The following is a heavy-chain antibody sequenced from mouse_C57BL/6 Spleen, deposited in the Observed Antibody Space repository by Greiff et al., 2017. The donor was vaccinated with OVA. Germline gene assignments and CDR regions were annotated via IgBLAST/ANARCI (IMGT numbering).Heavy chain of an antibody. V-gene: IGHV3-6*01. D-gene: IGHD2-4*01. J-gene: IGHJ4*01. CDR1: GYSITSGYY. CDR2: ISYDGSN. CDR3: ARFPYYDYDVYAMDY. Sequence: DVKLQESGPGLVKPSQSLSLTCSVTGYSITSGYYWNWIRQFPGNKLEWMGYISYDGSNNYNPSLKNRISITRDTSKNQFFLKLNSVTTEDTATYYCARFPYYDYDVYAMDYWGQGTSVTVSS.